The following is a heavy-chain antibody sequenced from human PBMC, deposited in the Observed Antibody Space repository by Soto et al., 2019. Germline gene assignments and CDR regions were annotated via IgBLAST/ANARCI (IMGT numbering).Heavy chain of an antibody. V-gene: IGHV3-53*04. CDR2: IYSGGST. J-gene: IGHJ6*02. CDR3: ASGSGSGSYYNRLGYYYYGMDV. D-gene: IGHD3-10*01. Sequence: GGSLRLSCAASGFTVSSNYMSWVRQAPGKGLEWVSVIYSGGSTYYADSVKGRFTISRHNSKNTLYLQMNSLRAEDTGVYYCASGSGSGSYYNRLGYYYYGMDVWGQGTTVTVSS. CDR1: GFTVSSNY.